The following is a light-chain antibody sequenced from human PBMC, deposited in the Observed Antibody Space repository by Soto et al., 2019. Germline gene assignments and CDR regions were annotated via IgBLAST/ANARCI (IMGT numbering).Light chain of an antibody. CDR1: QSVSSN. V-gene: IGKV3-20*01. CDR3: EQYVLSGR. Sequence: SVLIKSHGTLSLSKGERATLSCRASQSVSSNLAWYQQKPGQAPRLLIYGASNRATGIPDRFSGSGSGTDFTLTISRLEPEDFAVYNCEQYVLSGRFCQGTKVDIK. CDR2: GAS. J-gene: IGKJ1*01.